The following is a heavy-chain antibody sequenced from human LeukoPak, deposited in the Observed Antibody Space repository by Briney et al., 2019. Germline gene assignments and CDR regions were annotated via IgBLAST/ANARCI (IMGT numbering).Heavy chain of an antibody. D-gene: IGHD3-22*01. CDR1: GYTFTNYW. J-gene: IGHJ4*02. Sequence: GESLKISCKGSGYTFTNYWVGWVRQLPGKGLEWMGTIYPNNSDSRYNPSFRGQVTISVDRSITTAYLLWKSLKASDTAIYYCALSNEAFDSAGYFDYWGQGTLVTVSS. V-gene: IGHV5-51*01. CDR2: IYPNNSDS. CDR3: ALSNEAFDSAGYFDY.